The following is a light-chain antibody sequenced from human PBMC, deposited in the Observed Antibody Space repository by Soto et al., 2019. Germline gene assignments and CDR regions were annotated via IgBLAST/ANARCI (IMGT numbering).Light chain of an antibody. V-gene: IGLV2-8*01. CDR1: NSDVGGYDF. CDR2: EVN. Sequence: QSALTQPPSASGSPGQSVTISCTGTNSDVGGYDFVSWYQQHPGKAPKLMIYEVNKRPSGVPDRFSGSKSGNTASLTVSGLQAEAEASYSCSSFAGSNNVLFGGGTQLTVL. J-gene: IGLJ3*02. CDR3: SSFAGSNNVL.